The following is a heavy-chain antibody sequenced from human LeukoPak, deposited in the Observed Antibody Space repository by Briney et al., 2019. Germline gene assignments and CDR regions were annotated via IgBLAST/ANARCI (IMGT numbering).Heavy chain of an antibody. V-gene: IGHV3-9*03. CDR2: ISWNGGSI. CDR1: GFTFSSYW. J-gene: IGHJ4*02. D-gene: IGHD3-22*01. CDR3: AKGALTMIVGGFEH. Sequence: GGSLRLSCAASGFTFSSYWMSWVRQAPGKGLEWVSGISWNGGSIGYADSVKGRFTISRDNAKNSLYLQMNSLRVEDMAFYYCAKGALTMIVGGFEHWGQGTLVTVSS.